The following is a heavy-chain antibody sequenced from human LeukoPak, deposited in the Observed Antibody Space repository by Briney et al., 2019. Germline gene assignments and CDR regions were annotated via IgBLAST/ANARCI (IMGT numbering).Heavy chain of an antibody. J-gene: IGHJ4*02. CDR2: ISSTSSTI. D-gene: IGHD3-10*01. CDR1: GFTFNSYN. Sequence: GGSLRLSCAASGFTFNSYNMHWVRQAPGKGLEWVSYISSTSSTIYYADSVQGRFTISIDNAKNSLYLQMISLRDEDTAVYYCARAQAGGDIYYISGSSPNSHFWAQGTLVTVS. CDR3: ARAQAGGDIYYISGSSPNSHF. V-gene: IGHV3-48*02.